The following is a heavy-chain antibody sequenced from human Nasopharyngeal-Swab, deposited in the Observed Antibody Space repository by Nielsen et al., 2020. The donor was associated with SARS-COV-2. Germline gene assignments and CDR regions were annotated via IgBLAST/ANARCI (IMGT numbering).Heavy chain of an antibody. Sequence: GEAMKISCAASGFTFSSYAMSWVRQAPGKGLEWGSAISGSGGSTYYADSVKGQFTISRDNSKNTLYLQMNSLRAEDTAVYYCAKRMTTVTPTPFDYWGQGTLVTVSS. CDR1: GFTFSSYA. CDR2: ISGSGGST. J-gene: IGHJ4*02. CDR3: AKRMTTVTPTPFDY. D-gene: IGHD4-17*01. V-gene: IGHV3-23*01.